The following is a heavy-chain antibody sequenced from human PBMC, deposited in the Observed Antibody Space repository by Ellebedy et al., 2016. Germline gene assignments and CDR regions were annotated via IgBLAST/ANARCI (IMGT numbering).Heavy chain of an antibody. D-gene: IGHD6-19*01. Sequence: ASVKVSXXVSGYTLTELSMHWARQAPGKGLEWMGGFDPEDGETIYAQKLQGRVTMTTDTSTSTAYMELRSLRSDDTAVYYCARHAVFNWFDPWGQGTLVTVSS. V-gene: IGHV1-24*01. CDR3: ARHAVFNWFDP. J-gene: IGHJ5*02. CDR2: FDPEDGET. CDR1: GYTLTELS.